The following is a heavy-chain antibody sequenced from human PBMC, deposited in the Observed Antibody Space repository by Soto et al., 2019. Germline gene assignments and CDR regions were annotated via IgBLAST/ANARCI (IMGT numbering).Heavy chain of an antibody. CDR3: ARYSGKYQGPIDY. CDR2: ISYDGSNK. D-gene: IGHD1-26*01. Sequence: GXLILSWAAAGFTFSHYGIHWVRQAPGKGLEGLAVISYDGSNKHYADSVKGRFTVSRDNSKNTLYLQMNSLRAEDTAVYFCARYSGKYQGPIDYWGQGTLVTVSS. J-gene: IGHJ4*02. V-gene: IGHV3-30*03. CDR1: GFTFSHYG.